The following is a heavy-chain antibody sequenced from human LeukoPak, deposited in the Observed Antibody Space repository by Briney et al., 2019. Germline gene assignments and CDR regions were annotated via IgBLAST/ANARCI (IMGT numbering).Heavy chain of an antibody. V-gene: IGHV4-59*01. D-gene: IGHD3-16*01. J-gene: IGHJ4*02. CDR3: ARDLGFGYFDY. Sequence: PSETLSLTCAVYGGSLSGYYWSWIRQPPGKGQEWIGDIYYSGNTNYNPSLKSRVTISVDTSKNQFSLKLSSVTAADTAVYYCARDLGFGYFDYWGQGTLVTVSS. CDR1: GGSLSGYY. CDR2: IYYSGNT.